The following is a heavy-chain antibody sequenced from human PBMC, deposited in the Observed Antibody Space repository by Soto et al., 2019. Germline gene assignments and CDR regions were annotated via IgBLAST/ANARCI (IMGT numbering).Heavy chain of an antibody. V-gene: IGHV3-30-3*01. CDR3: AKHTGVRFDY. CDR2: ISYDGSNK. CDR1: GFTFSSYA. D-gene: IGHD2-21*01. J-gene: IGHJ4*02. Sequence: QVQLVESGGGVVQPGRSLRLSCAASGFTFSSYARHWVRQAPGKGLEWVAVISYDGSNKYYADSVKGRFTISRDNSKNTVYLQMNSLRAEDTAVYHCAKHTGVRFDYWGPGTLVTVSS.